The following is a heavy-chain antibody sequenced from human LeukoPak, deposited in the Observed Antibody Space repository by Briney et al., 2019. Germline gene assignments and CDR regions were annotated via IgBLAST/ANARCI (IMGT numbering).Heavy chain of an antibody. D-gene: IGHD2-2*03. CDR3: ARTSGYCISTSCYNWFDP. Sequence: GGSLRLSCAASGFTFSSYAMSWVRQAPGKGLDWVSVTSGSGGSTHYADSVKGRFTISRDNAKNSLYLQMNSLRAEDTAVYYCARTSGYCISTSCYNWFDPWGQGTLVTVSS. CDR2: TSGSGGST. J-gene: IGHJ5*02. CDR1: GFTFSSYA. V-gene: IGHV3-23*01.